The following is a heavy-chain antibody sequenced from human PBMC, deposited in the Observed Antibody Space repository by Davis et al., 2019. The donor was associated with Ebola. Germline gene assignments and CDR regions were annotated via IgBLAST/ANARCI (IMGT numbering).Heavy chain of an antibody. Sequence: PAGSLTLSCSVSALPFSNYAMSWVRLAPGKGLEWVSTITSGGSIYSADSVKGRFTISRDNARNTVSLQMNSLRAEDTALYYCARSSYQPDWWGQGTLVTVSS. V-gene: IGHV3-23*01. CDR3: ARSSYQPDW. CDR2: ITSGGSI. J-gene: IGHJ4*02. D-gene: IGHD2-2*01. CDR1: ALPFSNYA.